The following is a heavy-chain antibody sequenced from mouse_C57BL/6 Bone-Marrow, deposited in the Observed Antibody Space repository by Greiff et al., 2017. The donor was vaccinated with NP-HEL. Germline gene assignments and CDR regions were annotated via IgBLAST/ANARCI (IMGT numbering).Heavy chain of an antibody. V-gene: IGHV1-52*01. CDR2: IDPSDSET. CDR1: GYTFTSYW. J-gene: IGHJ2*01. Sequence: QVQLQQPGAELVRPGSSVKLSCKASGYTFTSYWMHWVKQRPIQGLEWIGNIDPSDSETHYNQKFKDKATLTVDKSSSTAYMQLSSLTSEDSAVYDCARREGTGTSFDYWGQGTTLTVSS. CDR3: ARREGTGTSFDY. D-gene: IGHD4-1*01.